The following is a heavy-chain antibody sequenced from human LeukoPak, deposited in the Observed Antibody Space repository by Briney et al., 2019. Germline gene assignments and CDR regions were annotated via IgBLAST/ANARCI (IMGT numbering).Heavy chain of an antibody. V-gene: IGHV4-39*01. CDR3: ARHSMASRHASFDY. D-gene: IGHD5-24*01. Sequence: KPSETLSLTCSVSGGSMSSVSYYWPWIRQSPGKGLEWIGSIYYSGSTYYNPSLTSRATISVDTSKNQFSLILSSVTATDAAVFYCARHSMASRHASFDYWGQGTLVTASS. CDR2: IYYSGST. CDR1: GGSMSSVSYY. J-gene: IGHJ4*02.